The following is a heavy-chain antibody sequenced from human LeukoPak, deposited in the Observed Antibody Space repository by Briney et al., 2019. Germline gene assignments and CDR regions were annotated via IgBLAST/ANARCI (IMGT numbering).Heavy chain of an antibody. CDR1: GRSISSYY. CDR3: ARERSRSSVLPSIAAAQYNWFDP. CDR2: IYYSGGT. V-gene: IGHV4-59*01. Sequence: SETLSLTCTVSGRSISSYYGSWIRQPPGKGLEWIGYIYYSGGTNYNPSLKSRVTISVDTSKNQFSLKLSSVTAADTAVYYCARERSRSSVLPSIAAAQYNWFDPWGQGTLVTVSS. D-gene: IGHD6-13*01. J-gene: IGHJ5*02.